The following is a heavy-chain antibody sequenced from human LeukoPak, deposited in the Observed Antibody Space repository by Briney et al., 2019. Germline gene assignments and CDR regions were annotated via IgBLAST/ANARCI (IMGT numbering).Heavy chain of an antibody. J-gene: IGHJ3*02. Sequence: PGGSLRLSCAASGFTFSSYAMSWVRQAPGKGLEWVSAISGSGGSTYYADSVKGRFTISRDNSKNTLYLQMNSLRAEDTAVYYCAGWLQLRVHAFDIWGQGTMVTVSS. D-gene: IGHD5-24*01. CDR1: GFTFSSYA. CDR3: AGWLQLRVHAFDI. CDR2: ISGSGGST. V-gene: IGHV3-23*01.